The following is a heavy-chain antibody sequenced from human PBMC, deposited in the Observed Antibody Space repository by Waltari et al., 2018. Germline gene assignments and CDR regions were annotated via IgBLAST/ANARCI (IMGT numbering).Heavy chain of an antibody. CDR3: ARDPPRMVSGVWFDP. V-gene: IGHV3-48*01. CDR1: GFTFSTYS. Sequence: EVQLVESGGGLVQPGGSLRLSCAASGFTFSTYSMNWVRQAPGKGLAWVSYISSSNTIIYYADSVKGRFTISRDDAKNSLYLQMGSLTADDTAVYYCARDPPRMVSGVWFDPWGQGTLVTVSS. CDR2: ISSSNTII. J-gene: IGHJ5*02. D-gene: IGHD3-10*01.